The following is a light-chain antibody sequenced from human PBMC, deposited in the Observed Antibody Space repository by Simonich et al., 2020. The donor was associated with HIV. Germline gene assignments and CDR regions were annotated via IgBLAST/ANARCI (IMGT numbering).Light chain of an antibody. CDR1: SSDVGSYNL. CDR2: EGS. V-gene: IGLV2-23*01. J-gene: IGLJ2*01. CDR3: CSYADTYTWL. Sequence: QSALTQPASVSGSPGQSITISCTGTSSDVGSYNLVSWYQQHAGKAPKVMIYEGSKRPSGVSNRFSGSKSGNTASLTISGLQAEDESDYYCCSYADTYTWLFGGGTKLTVL.